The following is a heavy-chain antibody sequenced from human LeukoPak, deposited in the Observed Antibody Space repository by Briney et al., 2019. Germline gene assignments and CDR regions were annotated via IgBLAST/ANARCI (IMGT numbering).Heavy chain of an antibody. CDR2: ISAYNGNT. CDR3: ARRYGDQDYYYYYMDV. CDR1: GYTFTSYG. J-gene: IGHJ6*03. D-gene: IGHD4-17*01. Sequence: ASVKVSCKASGYTFTSYGISWVRQAPGQGFEWMGWISAYNGNTNYAQKLQGRVTMTTDTSTSTAYMELRSLRSDDTAVYYCARRYGDQDYYYYYMDVWGKGTTVTVSS. V-gene: IGHV1-18*01.